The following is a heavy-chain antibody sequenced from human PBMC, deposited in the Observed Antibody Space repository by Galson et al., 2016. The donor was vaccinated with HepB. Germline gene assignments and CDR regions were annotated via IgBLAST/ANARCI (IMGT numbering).Heavy chain of an antibody. J-gene: IGHJ3*02. V-gene: IGHV3-48*02. Sequence: SLRLSCAASGFTFSSYSMNWVRQAPGKGLEWVSYISSSSSTIYYADSVKGRFTISRDNAKNSLYLQMNSLRDEDTAVYYCARPGYCSGSSCYVPFDIWGQGTMATVSS. CDR3: ARPGYCSGSSCYVPFDI. D-gene: IGHD2-15*01. CDR1: GFTFSSYS. CDR2: ISSSSSTI.